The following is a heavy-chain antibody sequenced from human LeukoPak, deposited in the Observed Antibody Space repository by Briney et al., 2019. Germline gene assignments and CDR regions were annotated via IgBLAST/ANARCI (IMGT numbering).Heavy chain of an antibody. Sequence: GASVKVSCKASGYTFASYGISWVRQAPGQGLEWMGWISAYNGNTNYAQKLQGRVTMTTDTSTSTAYMELRSLRSDDTAVYYCARDQSPGYSSSYWYFDLWGRGTLVTVSS. V-gene: IGHV1-18*01. D-gene: IGHD6-13*01. CDR3: ARDQSPGYSSSYWYFDL. J-gene: IGHJ2*01. CDR2: ISAYNGNT. CDR1: GYTFASYG.